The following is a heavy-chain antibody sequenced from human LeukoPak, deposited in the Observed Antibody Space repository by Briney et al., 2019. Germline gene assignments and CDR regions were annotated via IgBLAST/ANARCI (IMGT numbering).Heavy chain of an antibody. J-gene: IGHJ1*01. D-gene: IGHD3-10*01. V-gene: IGHV3-49*04. CDR3: TYGSGSSPH. CDR1: GFTFGDYS. CDR2: IRSKAYGGTT. Sequence: GGSLRLSCTASGFTFGDYSMNWVRQAPGKGLEWVGFIRSKAYGGTTDYAAPVKGRFTISRDDSKNTLYLQMNSLKTEDTAVYYCTYGSGSSPHWGQGTLVTVSS.